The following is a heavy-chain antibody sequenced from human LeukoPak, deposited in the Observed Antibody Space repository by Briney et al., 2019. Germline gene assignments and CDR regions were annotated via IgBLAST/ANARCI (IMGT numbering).Heavy chain of an antibody. D-gene: IGHD2-8*01. CDR2: FNGSGGST. CDR3: AKDGPRGYCTNGVCYLFDY. Sequence: QPGGSLRLSCAASGFTFSRYAMSWVRQAPGKGLEWVSAFNGSGGSTYYADSVKGRFTISRDNSKNTLYLQMNSRRAEDTAVYYCAKDGPRGYCTNGVCYLFDYWGQGTLVTVSS. J-gene: IGHJ4*02. V-gene: IGHV3-23*01. CDR1: GFTFSRYA.